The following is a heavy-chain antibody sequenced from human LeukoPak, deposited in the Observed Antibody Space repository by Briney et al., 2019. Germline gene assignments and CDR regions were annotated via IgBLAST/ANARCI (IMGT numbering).Heavy chain of an antibody. J-gene: IGHJ6*04. CDR2: IYHSGST. V-gene: IGHV4-4*02. CDR3: ARVPAVAGTYGMDV. Sequence: PSETLSLTCAVSGGSISSSNWWSWVRQPPGKRLEWIGEIYHSGSTNYNPSLKSRVTISVDKSKNQFSLKLSSVTAADTAVYYCARVPAVAGTYGMDVWGKGTTTTVSS. CDR1: GGSISSSNW. D-gene: IGHD6-19*01.